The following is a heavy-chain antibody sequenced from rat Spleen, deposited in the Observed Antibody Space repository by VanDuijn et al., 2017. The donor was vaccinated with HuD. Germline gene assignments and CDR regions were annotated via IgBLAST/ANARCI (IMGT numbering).Heavy chain of an antibody. CDR1: GFTFSNYW. V-gene: IGHV5-25*01. CDR2: ISTSGSRT. J-gene: IGHJ2*01. Sequence: EVQLVETGGGLVQPGRSLKLSCVASGFTFSNYWMTWIRQAPKKGLEWVATISTSGSRTYYPDSVKGRFTISRDNAKSSLYLQMNSLKSEDTATYYCARLGVTMMVVKGLDYWGQGVMVTVSS. CDR3: ARLGVTMMVVKGLDY. D-gene: IGHD1-12*02.